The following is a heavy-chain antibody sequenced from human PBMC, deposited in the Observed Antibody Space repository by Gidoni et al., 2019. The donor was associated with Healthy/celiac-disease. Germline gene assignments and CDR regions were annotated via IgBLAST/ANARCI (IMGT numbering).Heavy chain of an antibody. D-gene: IGHD3-16*01. V-gene: IGHV4-61*02. CDR2: IYTSGST. J-gene: IGHJ4*02. CDR1: GGSISSGSYY. CDR3: ARESTVGGYFDY. Sequence: QVQLQESGPGLVKPSQTLSLTCTVSGGSISSGSYYWSWIRQPAGKGLEWIGRIYTSGSTNYNPSLKSRVTISVDTSKNQFSLKLSSVTAADTAVYYCARESTVGGYFDYWGQGTLVTVSS.